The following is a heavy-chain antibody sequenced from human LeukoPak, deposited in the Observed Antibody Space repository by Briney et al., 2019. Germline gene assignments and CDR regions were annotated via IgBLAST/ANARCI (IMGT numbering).Heavy chain of an antibody. V-gene: IGHV3-23*01. CDR2: ISDSGEST. CDR3: AKDPFTFDGDYGDT. D-gene: IGHD4-17*01. Sequence: GGSLRLSCAASGFTFSTCGMSWVRQAPGMGLEWVAGISDSGESTYYADSVKGRFTISRDNSKDTLYLHMDSLRPDDTAVYYCAKDPFTFDGDYGDTWGQGTLVIVSS. CDR1: GFTFSTCG. J-gene: IGHJ4*02.